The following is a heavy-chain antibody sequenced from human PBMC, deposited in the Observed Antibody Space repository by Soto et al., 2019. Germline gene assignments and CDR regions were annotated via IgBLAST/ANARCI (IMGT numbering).Heavy chain of an antibody. J-gene: IGHJ5*02. D-gene: IGHD3-9*01. CDR3: ARGDILTGYPRNWFDP. Sequence: QVQLVQSGAEGKKPGASVKVSCKASGYTFTSYYMHWVRQAPGQGLEWMGIINPSGGSTSYAQKFQGRVTMTRDTSTSTVYMELSSLRSEDTAVYYCARGDILTGYPRNWFDPWGQGTLVTVSS. CDR2: INPSGGST. V-gene: IGHV1-46*01. CDR1: GYTFTSYY.